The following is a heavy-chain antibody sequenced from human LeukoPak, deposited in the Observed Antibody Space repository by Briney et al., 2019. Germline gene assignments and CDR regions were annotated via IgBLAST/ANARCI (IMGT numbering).Heavy chain of an antibody. CDR1: GFAFSSYA. Sequence: GGSLRLSCAASGFAFSSYAMTWVRQAPGKGLEWVSDISSSGGSTYYADSVKGRFTISRDNSKNTLYLQMNSLRAEDTAVYYCAKSGPLGYCSGGSCYPPLYYYYYYGMDVWGQGTTVTVSS. CDR2: ISSSGGST. CDR3: AKSGPLGYCSGGSCYPPLYYYYYYGMDV. J-gene: IGHJ6*02. V-gene: IGHV3-23*01. D-gene: IGHD2-15*01.